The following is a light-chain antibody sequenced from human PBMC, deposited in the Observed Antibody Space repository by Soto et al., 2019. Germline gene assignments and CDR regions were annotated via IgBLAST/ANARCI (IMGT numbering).Light chain of an antibody. V-gene: IGKV1-9*01. CDR3: QQYNSYAIT. Sequence: DIQLTQSPSFLSASVGDRVTITCRASQDISSYLAWYQQKPGKAPNLLIHSASTLESGVPSRFSGSGSGTEFTLTISSLQPDDFATYYCQQYNSYAITFGQGTRLEIK. CDR2: SAS. J-gene: IGKJ5*01. CDR1: QDISSY.